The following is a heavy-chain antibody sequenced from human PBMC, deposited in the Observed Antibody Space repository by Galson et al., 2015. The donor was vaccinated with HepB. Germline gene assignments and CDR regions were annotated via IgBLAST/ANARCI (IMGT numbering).Heavy chain of an antibody. CDR3: ARDRIAARHNYYNYGIDV. CDR2: IYYSGST. Sequence: SETLSLTCSVSGGSISNFYWSWIRQPPGKGLEWIGYIYYSGSTNYNPSLKSRVTISVDTSKNQFSLKMNSVTAADTAVYYCARDRIAARHNYYNYGIDVWGQGTTVTVSS. D-gene: IGHD6-6*01. CDR1: GGSISNFY. V-gene: IGHV4-59*01. J-gene: IGHJ6*02.